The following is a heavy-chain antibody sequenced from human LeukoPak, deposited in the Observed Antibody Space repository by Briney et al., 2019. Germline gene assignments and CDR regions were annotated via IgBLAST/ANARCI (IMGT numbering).Heavy chain of an antibody. D-gene: IGHD1-14*01. Sequence: SETLSLTRTVSGGSISSSSYYWGWIRQPPGKGLEWIGSIYYSGSTYYNPSLKSRVTISVDTSKNQFSLKLSSVTAADTAVYYCASLGSPDDYYGMDVWGQGTTVTVSS. V-gene: IGHV4-39*01. J-gene: IGHJ6*02. CDR3: ASLGSPDDYYGMDV. CDR2: IYYSGST. CDR1: GGSISSSSYY.